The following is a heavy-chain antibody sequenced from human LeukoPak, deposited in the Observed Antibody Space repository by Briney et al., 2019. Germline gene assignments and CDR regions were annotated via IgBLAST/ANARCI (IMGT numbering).Heavy chain of an antibody. Sequence: PSETLSLTCAVSGGSISSGGYYWSWIRQHPGKGLEWIGYIYYSGSTYYNPSLKSRVTISVDTSKNQFSLKLSSVTAADTAVYYCARVGTAMEPFDYWGQGTLVTVSS. D-gene: IGHD5-18*01. CDR1: GGSISSGGYY. V-gene: IGHV4-31*11. CDR3: ARVGTAMEPFDY. J-gene: IGHJ4*02. CDR2: IYYSGST.